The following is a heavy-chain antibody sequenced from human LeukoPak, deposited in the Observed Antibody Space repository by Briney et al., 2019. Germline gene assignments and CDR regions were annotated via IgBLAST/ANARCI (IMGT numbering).Heavy chain of an antibody. J-gene: IGHJ6*03. CDR2: IYHSGST. D-gene: IGHD3-3*01. CDR1: GGSFSGYY. CDR3: ARLEHQNYYYYYYMDV. V-gene: IGHV4-34*01. Sequence: SETLSLTCAVYGGSFSGYYWSWIRQPPGKGLEWIGEIYHSGSTNYNPSLKSRVTISVDKSKNQFSLKLSSVTAADTAVYYCARLEHQNYYYYYYMDVWGKGTTVTVSS.